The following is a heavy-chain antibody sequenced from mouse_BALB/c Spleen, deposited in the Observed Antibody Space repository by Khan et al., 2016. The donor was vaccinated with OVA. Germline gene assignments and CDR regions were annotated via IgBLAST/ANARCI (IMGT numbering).Heavy chain of an antibody. CDR1: GYSFTDYT. Sequence: EVQLQQSGPELVKPGASMKISCKASGYSFTDYTMNWVKQSHGKNLEWIGLINPYNGFTTYNQKFKGKATLTVDKSSSTAYMELLSLTSEDSAVYYCARGKYYGSKSWFVYWGQGTLVTVSA. CDR2: INPYNGFT. V-gene: IGHV1-26*01. J-gene: IGHJ3*01. D-gene: IGHD1-1*01. CDR3: ARGKYYGSKSWFVY.